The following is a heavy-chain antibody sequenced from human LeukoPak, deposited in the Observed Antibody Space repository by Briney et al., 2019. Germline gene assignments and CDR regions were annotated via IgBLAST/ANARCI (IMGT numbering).Heavy chain of an antibody. CDR3: AREMGRDLTGYPHDAFDI. CDR1: GFTFSSYA. CDR2: ISGSGGST. J-gene: IGHJ3*02. Sequence: AGGSLRLSCAASGFTFSSYAMSWVRQAPGKGLEWVSAISGSGGSTYYADSVKGRFTISRDNSKNTLYLQMNSLRAEDTAVYYCAREMGRDLTGYPHDAFDIWGQGTMVTVSS. V-gene: IGHV3-23*01. D-gene: IGHD3-9*01.